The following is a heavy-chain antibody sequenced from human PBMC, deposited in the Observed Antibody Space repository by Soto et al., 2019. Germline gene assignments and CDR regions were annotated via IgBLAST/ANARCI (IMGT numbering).Heavy chain of an antibody. V-gene: IGHV1-18*04. CDR2: ISAYNGNT. J-gene: IGHJ4*02. CDR3: ATAMGYCTNGVCLDY. CDR1: GYTFTSYG. Sequence: GASVKVSCKASGYTFTSYGISWVRQAPGQGLEWMGWISAYNGNTYYAQKLQGRVTMTTDTSTSTAYMELRSLRSDDTAVYYCATAMGYCTNGVCLDYWGQGTLVTVSS. D-gene: IGHD2-8*01.